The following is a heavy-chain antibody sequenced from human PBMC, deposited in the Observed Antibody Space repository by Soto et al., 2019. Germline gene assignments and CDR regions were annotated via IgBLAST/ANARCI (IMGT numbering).Heavy chain of an antibody. D-gene: IGHD6-13*01. CDR3: AREAAAGEPFYYYYGMDV. CDR2: TYYRSKWYN. V-gene: IGHV6-1*01. CDR1: GDSVSSNSAA. Sequence: PSQTLSLTCAISGDSVSSNSAARNWIRQSPSRGLEWLGRTYYRSKWYNDYAVSVKSRITINPDTSKNQFSLQLNSVTPEDTAVYYCAREAAAGEPFYYYYGMDVWGQGTTVTVSS. J-gene: IGHJ6*02.